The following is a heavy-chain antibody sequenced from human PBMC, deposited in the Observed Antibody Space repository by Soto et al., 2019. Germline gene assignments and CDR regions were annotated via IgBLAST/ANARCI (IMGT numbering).Heavy chain of an antibody. J-gene: IGHJ6*03. CDR3: AKSDMSGDLGYYYYVDV. Sequence: PGGSLRLSCAASGFTFSSYGMHWVRQAPCKGLEWVAVISYDGSNKYYADSVKGRFTISRDNSKNTLYLQMNSLRAEDTAVYYYAKSDMSGDLGYYYYVDVWGKGPTVTVSS. V-gene: IGHV3-30*18. D-gene: IGHD4-17*01. CDR1: GFTFSSYG. CDR2: ISYDGSNK.